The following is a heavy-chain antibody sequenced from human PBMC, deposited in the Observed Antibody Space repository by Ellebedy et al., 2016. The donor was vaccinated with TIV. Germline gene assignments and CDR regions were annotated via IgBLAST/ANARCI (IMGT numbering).Heavy chain of an antibody. CDR1: GFTFSSYW. V-gene: IGHV3-7*01. CDR3: ARVRSSAFEI. Sequence: GESLKISCAASGFTFSSYWMSWVRQAPGKGLEWVANIKQDGSEKNYVDSVKGRFTISRDNAWKSLYLKLHSLRAEDTAVYYCARVRSSAFEIWGQGTMVTVSS. CDR2: IKQDGSEK. J-gene: IGHJ3*02.